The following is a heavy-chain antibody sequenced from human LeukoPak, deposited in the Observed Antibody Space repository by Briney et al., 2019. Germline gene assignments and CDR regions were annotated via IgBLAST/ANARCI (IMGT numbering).Heavy chain of an antibody. CDR1: GFTFRTYA. CDR2: ISSDESYK. J-gene: IGHJ4*02. CDR3: AREKSGDDCKFDY. D-gene: IGHD2-21*02. V-gene: IGHV3-30-3*01. Sequence: TGGSLRLSCAASGFTFRTYAMHWVRQAPGKGLEWVAVISSDESYKYCADSVKGRFTISRDNSKNTLYLQMDSLKAEDTALYYCAREKSGDDCKFDYWGQGVLVTVSS.